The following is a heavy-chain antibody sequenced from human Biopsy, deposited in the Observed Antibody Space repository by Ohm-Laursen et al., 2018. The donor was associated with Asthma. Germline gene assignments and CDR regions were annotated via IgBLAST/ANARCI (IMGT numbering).Heavy chain of an antibody. J-gene: IGHJ6*02. CDR2: ISVYNGNT. CDR1: GYTFNSAG. D-gene: IGHD3-10*01. V-gene: IGHV1-18*01. CDR3: ARAVDYSHYYGIDV. Sequence: SVKVSCKTSGYTFNSAGITWVRQAPGQGLEWMGWISVYNGNTKVTQKLQDRVTMITDTSTSTAYMELRSLRSDDTTVYFCARAVDYSHYYGIDVWGQGTTVTVS.